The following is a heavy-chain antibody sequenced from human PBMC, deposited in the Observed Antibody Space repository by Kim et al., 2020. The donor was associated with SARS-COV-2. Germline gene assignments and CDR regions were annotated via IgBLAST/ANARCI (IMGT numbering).Heavy chain of an antibody. Sequence: SETLSLTCTVSGGSISSYYWSWIRQPPGKGLEWIGYIYYSGSTNYNPSLKSRVTISVDTSKNQFSLKLSSVTAADTAVYYCARAPIPDPGNYDSSGIFHLDYWGQGTLVTVSS. CDR2: IYYSGST. J-gene: IGHJ4*02. CDR3: ARAPIPDPGNYDSSGIFHLDY. V-gene: IGHV4-59*13. D-gene: IGHD3-22*01. CDR1: GGSISSYY.